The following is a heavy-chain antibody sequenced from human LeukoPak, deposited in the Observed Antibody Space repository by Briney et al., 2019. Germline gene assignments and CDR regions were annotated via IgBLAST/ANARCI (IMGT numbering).Heavy chain of an antibody. CDR1: GFTFSSYA. V-gene: IGHV3-23*01. CDR2: ISGSGGST. D-gene: IGHD2-2*01. CDR3: AKDASPNPMPLFDY. Sequence: GGSLRLSCAASGFTFSSYAMSWVRQAPGKGLEGVSVISGSGGSTYYADSVKGRFTISRDNSKNTLYLQMNSLRAEDTAVYYCAKDASPNPMPLFDYWGQGTLVTVSS. J-gene: IGHJ4*02.